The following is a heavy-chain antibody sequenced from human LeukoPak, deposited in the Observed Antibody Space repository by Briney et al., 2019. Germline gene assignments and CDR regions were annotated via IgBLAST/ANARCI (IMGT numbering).Heavy chain of an antibody. CDR1: GYTFTSYY. CDR3: ARDLYSSGWFGY. V-gene: IGHV1-46*01. D-gene: IGHD6-19*01. J-gene: IGHJ4*02. CDR2: INPSGGST. Sequence: ASVKVSCKASGYTFTSYYMHWVRQAPGQGLEWMGIINPSGGSTSYAQKFQGRVTMTRDTSTSTVYMELRSLRSDDTALYYCARDLYSSGWFGYWGQGTLVTVSS.